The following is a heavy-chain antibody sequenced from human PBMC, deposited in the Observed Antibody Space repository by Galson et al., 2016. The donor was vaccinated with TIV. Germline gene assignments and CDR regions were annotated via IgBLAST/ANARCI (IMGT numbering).Heavy chain of an antibody. CDR3: AGPPYCGDYCYKYDY. Sequence: SVKVSCKASGYTFTIHPIHWMRQAPGQRLEWLGLINTGNADTKYSQKFQGRVTFTRDTSARSAYMELSSLRPEDTAVYYCAGPPYCGDYCYKYDYWGQGTLVTVSS. V-gene: IGHV1-3*04. J-gene: IGHJ4*02. CDR1: GYTFTIHP. CDR2: INTGNADT. D-gene: IGHD2-21*01.